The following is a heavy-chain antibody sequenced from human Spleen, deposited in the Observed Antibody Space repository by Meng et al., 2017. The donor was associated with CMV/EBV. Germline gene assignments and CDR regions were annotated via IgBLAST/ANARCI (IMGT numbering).Heavy chain of an antibody. CDR3: AKDRRELPLTFDY. CDR1: GGYISRCGYY. D-gene: IGHD1-7*01. V-gene: IGHV4-31*02. Sequence: TVAGGYISRCGYYWIWIRQHPGKGMEWIGYIYYSGSTYYNPSLKSRVTISLDTSKNQFSLKLSSVTAADTAVYYCAKDRRELPLTFDYWGQGTLVTVSS. J-gene: IGHJ4*02. CDR2: IYYSGST.